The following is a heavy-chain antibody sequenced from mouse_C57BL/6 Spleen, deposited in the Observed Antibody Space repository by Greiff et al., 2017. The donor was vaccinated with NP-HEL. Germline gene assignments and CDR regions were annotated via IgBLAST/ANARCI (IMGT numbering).Heavy chain of an antibody. CDR2: IHPNSGST. Sequence: VQLQQSGAELVKPGASVKLSCKASGYTFTSYWMHWVKQRPGQGLEWIGMIHPNSGSTNYNEKFKSKATLTVDKSSSTAYMQLSRLTSEDSAVYYCAPYGSSSWFAYWGQGTLVTVSA. CDR3: APYGSSSWFAY. V-gene: IGHV1-64*01. D-gene: IGHD1-1*01. CDR1: GYTFTSYW. J-gene: IGHJ3*01.